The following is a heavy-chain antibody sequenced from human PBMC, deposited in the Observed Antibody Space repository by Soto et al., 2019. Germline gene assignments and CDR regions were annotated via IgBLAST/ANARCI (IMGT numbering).Heavy chain of an antibody. CDR2: INWANDK. V-gene: IGHV2-5*02. Sequence: QITLMESGPTLVKPPQTLTLTCTFTGFSLSTSGVGVGWIRQPPGTALEWFTFINWANDKRNSPFLNSRLTIAKDTSKNQVVLTMTNMDPVDTATYYCVQLMVAGITYYVDSWGQGTLVTVSS. CDR3: VQLMVAGITYYVDS. CDR1: GFSLSTSGVG. D-gene: IGHD3-16*01. J-gene: IGHJ4*02.